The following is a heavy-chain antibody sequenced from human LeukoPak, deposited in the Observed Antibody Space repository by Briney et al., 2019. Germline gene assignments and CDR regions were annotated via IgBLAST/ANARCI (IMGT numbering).Heavy chain of an antibody. J-gene: IGHJ6*03. CDR1: GGSISSYY. D-gene: IGHD1-14*01. Sequence: PSETLSLTCTVSGGSISSYYWSWIRQPPGKGLEWIGYIYYSGSTNYNPSLKSRVTISVDTSKNQFSLKLSSVTAADTAVYYCARESINTYYYYMGVWGKGTTVTVSS. V-gene: IGHV4-59*01. CDR2: IYYSGST. CDR3: ARESINTYYYYMGV.